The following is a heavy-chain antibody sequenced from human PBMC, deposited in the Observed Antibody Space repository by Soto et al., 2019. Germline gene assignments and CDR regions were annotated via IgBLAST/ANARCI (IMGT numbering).Heavy chain of an antibody. J-gene: IGHJ4*02. V-gene: IGHV4-61*01. CDR1: GGSVSGGSYY. D-gene: IGHD6-19*01. CDR2: IYYSGST. Sequence: PSETLSLTCTVSGGSVSGGSYYWSWIRQPPGKGLEWIGYIYYSGSTNYNPSLKSRVTISVDTSKNQFSLKLSSVTAADTAVYYCAREGIAVAGTVDYWGQGTLVTVSS. CDR3: AREGIAVAGTVDY.